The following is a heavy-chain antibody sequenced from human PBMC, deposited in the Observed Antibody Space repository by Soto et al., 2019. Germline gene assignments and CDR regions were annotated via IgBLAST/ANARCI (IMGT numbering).Heavy chain of an antibody. Sequence: ASVKVSCKASGGTFSSYAISWVRQAPGQGLEWMGGIIPIFGTANYAQKFQGRVTITADESTSTAYMELSSLRSEDTAVYYCASAYGQQLVGIYYYGMDVWGQGTTVTVS. J-gene: IGHJ6*02. V-gene: IGHV1-69*13. CDR2: IIPIFGTA. CDR3: ASAYGQQLVGIYYYGMDV. CDR1: GGTFSSYA. D-gene: IGHD6-13*01.